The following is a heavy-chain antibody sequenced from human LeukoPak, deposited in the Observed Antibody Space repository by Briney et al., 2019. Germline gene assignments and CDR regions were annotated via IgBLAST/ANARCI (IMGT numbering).Heavy chain of an antibody. D-gene: IGHD6-13*01. J-gene: IGHJ3*02. CDR1: GFTVNNCA. V-gene: IGHV3-23*01. CDR3: AKDWSAIWWSGIAPGGDAFDI. CDR2: ISGSGSDT. Sequence: HSGGSLRLSCAASGFTVNNCAMSWVRQAPGKGLECVSTISGSGSDTYYTDSVKGRFTISRDSSRNTLYLQMNSLRAEDTAVYYCAKDWSAIWWSGIAPGGDAFDIWGQGTMVTVSS.